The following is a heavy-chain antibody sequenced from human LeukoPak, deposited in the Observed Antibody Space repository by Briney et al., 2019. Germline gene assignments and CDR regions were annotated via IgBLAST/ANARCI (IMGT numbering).Heavy chain of an antibody. CDR3: AHSRGYSYGYRYYLGY. D-gene: IGHD5-18*01. J-gene: IGHJ4*02. CDR1: GFSLSNPRMG. V-gene: IGHV2-26*01. Sequence: SGPTLVNPTETLTLTCTVSGFSLSNPRMGVSWIRHPPRKALERLAHISSNDEKSFTTSMNSRLTISSDASKSQVVLTMTNMDPVDTATYYRAHSRGYSYGYRYYLGYWGQGTLVTVSS. CDR2: ISSNDEK.